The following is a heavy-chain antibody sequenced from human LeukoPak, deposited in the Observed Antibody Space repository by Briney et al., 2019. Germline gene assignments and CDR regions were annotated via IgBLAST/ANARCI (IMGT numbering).Heavy chain of an antibody. D-gene: IGHD2/OR15-2a*01. J-gene: IGHJ5*02. Sequence: GGSLRLSCAASGVIISSYAMSWVRQTPGKGLEWVSAINGRGDNTYYADFVKGRFTISRDNSKSTVYLQMNSLRTEDTAVYYCAKDRVSPGFNWFDPWGQGTLVTVSS. V-gene: IGHV3-23*01. CDR2: INGRGDNT. CDR1: GVIISSYA. CDR3: AKDRVSPGFNWFDP.